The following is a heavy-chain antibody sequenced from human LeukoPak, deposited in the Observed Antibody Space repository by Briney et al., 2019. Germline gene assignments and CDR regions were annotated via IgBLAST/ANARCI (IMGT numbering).Heavy chain of an antibody. V-gene: IGHV4-34*01. CDR1: GGSFSGYY. D-gene: IGHD2-2*01. J-gene: IGHJ5*02. CDR3: ARAVGYCSSTSPNWFDP. Sequence: SETVSLTCAVYGGSFSGYYWSWIRQPPGKGLEWIGEINHSGSTNYNPSLKSRVTISVDTSKNQFSLKLSSVTAADTAVYYCARAVGYCSSTSPNWFDPWGQGTLVTVPS. CDR2: INHSGST.